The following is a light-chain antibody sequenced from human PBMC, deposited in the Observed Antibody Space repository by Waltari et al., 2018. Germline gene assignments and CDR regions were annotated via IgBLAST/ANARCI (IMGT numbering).Light chain of an antibody. CDR1: NSDVGGHNY. J-gene: IGLJ2*01. V-gene: IGLV2-11*02. Sequence: QSALTQPRSVSGSPGQSVTISCPGTNSDVGGHNYVSWYQQGPGKAPKLMIYDVSKRPSGVPDRFSGSKSGHTASLTISGLQAEDETDYYCCSYAGGYSLIFGGGTKLTVL. CDR3: CSYAGGYSLI. CDR2: DVS.